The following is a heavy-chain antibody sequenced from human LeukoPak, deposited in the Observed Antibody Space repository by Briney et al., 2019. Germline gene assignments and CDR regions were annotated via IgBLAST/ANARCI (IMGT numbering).Heavy chain of an antibody. V-gene: IGHV3-66*01. CDR3: ARDLIDSSGWYAPFDP. D-gene: IGHD6-19*01. J-gene: IGHJ5*02. CDR1: GFTVSDS. CDR2: IYTGGNT. Sequence: GGSLRLSCAASGFTVSDSMTWVRQAPGKGLEWVSIIYTGGNTYYADSVKGRFTISRDTSKNTLYLQMNSLRAEDTAVYYCARDLIDSSGWYAPFDPWGQGTLVTVSS.